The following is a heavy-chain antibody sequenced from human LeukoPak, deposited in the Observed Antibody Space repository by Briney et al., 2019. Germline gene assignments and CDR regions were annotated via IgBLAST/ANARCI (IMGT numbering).Heavy chain of an antibody. CDR3: ARGGVGNFDQ. CDR2: INSDGSGT. CDR1: GFIFSDYG. Sequence: GGSLRLSCAASGFIFSDYGMHWVRQVPGKGLVWVSHINSDGSGTTYADSVKGRFTISRDNGKNTVYLQMNSLRAEDTAVYYCARGGVGNFDQWGQGTLVTVSS. V-gene: IGHV3-74*03. J-gene: IGHJ4*02. D-gene: IGHD3-3*01.